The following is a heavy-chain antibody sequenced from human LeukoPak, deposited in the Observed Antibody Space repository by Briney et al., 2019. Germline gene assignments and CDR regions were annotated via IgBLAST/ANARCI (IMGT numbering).Heavy chain of an antibody. Sequence: MPSETLSLTCAVYGASSSDYYWSWIRQSPGKGLEWIGESSHGESTSYNPSLKSRVIVSVDTSKKHFSLKVNSLTAADTAVYYCAVRHPVSFYFDYWAQGTLVAVSS. J-gene: IGHJ4*02. CDR1: GASSSDYY. D-gene: IGHD3-16*01. CDR2: SSHGEST. CDR3: AVRHPVSFYFDY. V-gene: IGHV4-34*01.